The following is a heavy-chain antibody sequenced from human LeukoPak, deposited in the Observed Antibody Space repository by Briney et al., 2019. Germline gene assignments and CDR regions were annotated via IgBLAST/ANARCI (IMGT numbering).Heavy chain of an antibody. Sequence: SETLSLTCSVSGVSISSGSNYWGWIRQPPGKTLEWIGSIYSSGSTNYNPSLKSRVTISVDTSKNQFSLKLSSVTAADTAVYYCARVYCSGGSCYIGAFDIWGQGTMVTVSS. CDR1: GVSISSGSNY. CDR2: IYSSGST. V-gene: IGHV4-39*07. CDR3: ARVYCSGGSCYIGAFDI. J-gene: IGHJ3*02. D-gene: IGHD2-15*01.